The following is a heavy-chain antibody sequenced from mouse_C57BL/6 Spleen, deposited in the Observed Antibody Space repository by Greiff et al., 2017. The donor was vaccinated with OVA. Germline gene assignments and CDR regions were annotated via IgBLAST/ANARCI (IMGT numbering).Heavy chain of an antibody. J-gene: IGHJ2*01. V-gene: IGHV1-54*01. CDR3: ARERGNYGYFDY. Sequence: QVQLQQSGAELVRPGTSVKVSCKASGYAFTNYLIEWVKQRPGQGLEWIGVINPGSGGTNYNEKFKGKATLTADKSSSTAYMQLSSLTSEDSAVYFCARERGNYGYFDYWGQGTTLTVSS. CDR2: INPGSGGT. D-gene: IGHD2-1*01. CDR1: GYAFTNYL.